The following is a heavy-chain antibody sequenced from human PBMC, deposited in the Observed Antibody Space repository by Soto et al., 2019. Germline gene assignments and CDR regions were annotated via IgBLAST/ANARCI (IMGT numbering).Heavy chain of an antibody. CDR2: INHSGST. J-gene: IGHJ6*01. CDR3: ARETRINMVRGLYGMDV. D-gene: IGHD3-10*01. CDR1: GGSFSGYY. V-gene: IGHV4-34*01. Sequence: PSETLSRTCAVYGGSFSGYYWSWIRQPQGKGLEWIGEINHSGSTNYNPSLKSRVTISVDTSKNQFSLKLSSVTAADTAVYYCARETRINMVRGLYGMDVWGQGTTVTVSS.